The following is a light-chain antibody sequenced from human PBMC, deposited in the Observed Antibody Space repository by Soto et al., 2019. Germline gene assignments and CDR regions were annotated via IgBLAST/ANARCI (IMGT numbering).Light chain of an antibody. V-gene: IGLV1-51*01. CDR1: RSNIGNNY. J-gene: IGLJ3*02. CDR3: VTWDTSLRTGV. CDR2: NNN. Sequence: QSVLTQPSSVSAAPGQKGTISCSGSRSNIGNNYVAWYQQFPGTVPKLLIYNNNGRPSGTPERISGSASGTSATLTITGLQTGDEADYFCVTWDTSLRTGVIGGGTKLTVL.